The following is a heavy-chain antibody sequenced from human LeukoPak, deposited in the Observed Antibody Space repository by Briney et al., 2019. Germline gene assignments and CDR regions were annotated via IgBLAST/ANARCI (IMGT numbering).Heavy chain of an antibody. CDR2: ISSSGSTI. CDR1: GFTFSDYY. Sequence: GGSLRLSCAASGFTFSDYYMSWIRQAPGKGLEWVSYISSSGSTIYYADSVKGRFTISRDNAKNSLYLQMNSLRVEDTAIYFCAKDHPSSGWPTFEYWGQGTRVTVSP. CDR3: AKDHPSSGWPTFEY. V-gene: IGHV3-11*01. D-gene: IGHD6-19*01. J-gene: IGHJ4*02.